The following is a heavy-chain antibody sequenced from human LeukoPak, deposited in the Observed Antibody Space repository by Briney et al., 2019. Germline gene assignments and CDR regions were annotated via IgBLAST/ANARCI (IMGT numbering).Heavy chain of an antibody. V-gene: IGHV3-30*04. D-gene: IGHD2-15*01. CDR2: MSYLGDET. J-gene: IGHJ5*02. CDR1: GFTFVDYS. CDR3: ARGQFAVVAAHLDL. Sequence: AGGSLRLSCAASGFTFVDYSMHWVRQAPGKGLEWVALMSYLGDETYYADSVRGRFTISSDNSKKTLFLQMTTLRPDDTGVYFCARGQFAVVAAHLDLWGQGIPVTVSS.